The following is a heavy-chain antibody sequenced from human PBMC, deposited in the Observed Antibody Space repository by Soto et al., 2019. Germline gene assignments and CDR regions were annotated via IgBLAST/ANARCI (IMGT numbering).Heavy chain of an antibody. CDR1: GGSISSSSYY. CDR2: IYYSGST. Sequence: SETLSLTCTVSGGSISSSSYYWSWIRQPPGKGLEWIGYIYYSGSTNYNPSLKSRVTISVDTSKNQFSLKLSSVTAADTAVYYCARDGGDSSGYYYDYWGQGTLVTVSS. J-gene: IGHJ4*02. D-gene: IGHD3-22*01. V-gene: IGHV4-61*01. CDR3: ARDGGDSSGYYYDY.